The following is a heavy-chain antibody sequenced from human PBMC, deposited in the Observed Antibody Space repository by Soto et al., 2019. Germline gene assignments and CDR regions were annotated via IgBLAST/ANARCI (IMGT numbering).Heavy chain of an antibody. Sequence: GGSPRLICAASGYTFSSHAMTWVRQAPGKGLEWVSAISYSGVSTYYADSVKGRFTISRDSSENTLSLQMSSLRVDDTAVYYCARTRGYSDYDLDYWGQGTLVTVS. CDR1: GYTFSSHA. V-gene: IGHV3-23*01. D-gene: IGHD5-12*01. CDR2: ISYSGVST. CDR3: ARTRGYSDYDLDY. J-gene: IGHJ4*02.